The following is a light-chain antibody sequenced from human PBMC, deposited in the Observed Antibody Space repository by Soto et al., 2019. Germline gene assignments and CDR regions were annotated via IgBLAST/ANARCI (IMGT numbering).Light chain of an antibody. Sequence: DIQMTQSPSSLSASVGDRVIISCRASQSVASFLNWYQQQPGKAPNLLIFGASRLQSGVSSRFSGSGSGTEFTLTISSLQPDDFATYYCQQLNNYVFTFGPGTKVDIK. CDR1: QSVASF. CDR2: GAS. V-gene: IGKV1-39*01. J-gene: IGKJ3*01. CDR3: QQLNNYVFT.